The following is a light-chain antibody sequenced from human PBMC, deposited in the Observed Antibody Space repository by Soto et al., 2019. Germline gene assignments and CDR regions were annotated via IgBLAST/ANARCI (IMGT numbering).Light chain of an antibody. CDR3: QQYYTTPQT. CDR2: WAS. Sequence: DIVMNQSPDSLAVSLGERATINCKSSQSVLSSSNNKNNLAWYQKKPGQPPRLLIYWASTRESGVPDRFSGSGSGTEFTLTISGLQAEDVAVYYCQQYYTTPQTFGQGTKV. J-gene: IGKJ1*01. CDR1: QSVLSSSNNKNN. V-gene: IGKV4-1*01.